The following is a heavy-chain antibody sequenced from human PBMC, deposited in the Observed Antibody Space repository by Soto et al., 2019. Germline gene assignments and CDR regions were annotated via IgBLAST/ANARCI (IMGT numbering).Heavy chain of an antibody. CDR2: ISGSSSYK. J-gene: IGHJ4*02. V-gene: IGHV3-21*02. Sequence: EVPLVEAGGGLVKPGGSLRLSCAATGFTFSRYYMNWVRQAPGKGLEWVSAISGSSSYKSYADSVKGRFTISRDNAKNLLFLQMTSLRVEDTAVYYCVRIRGLEAHYWGQGTLVSVSS. CDR1: GFTFSRYY. D-gene: IGHD1-1*01. CDR3: VRIRGLEAHY.